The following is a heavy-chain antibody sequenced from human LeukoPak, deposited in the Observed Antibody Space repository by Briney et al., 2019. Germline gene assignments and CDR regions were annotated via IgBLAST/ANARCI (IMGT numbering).Heavy chain of an antibody. CDR3: AGGTQGYFDY. J-gene: IGHJ4*02. V-gene: IGHV4-59*01. Sequence: SATLSLNCTASGGSISSYAMSWMRQPPGKGLEWIGYIYYTGRTDYNPSLKSRVSISVDASNNHSSLKLSSVTAADTAADYCAGGTQGYFDYWGQGTLVTVSS. CDR2: IYYTGRT. D-gene: IGHD2-15*01. CDR1: GGSISSYA.